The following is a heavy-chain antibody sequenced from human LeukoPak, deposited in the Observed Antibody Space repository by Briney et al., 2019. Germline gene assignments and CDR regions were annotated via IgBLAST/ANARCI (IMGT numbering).Heavy chain of an antibody. V-gene: IGHV1-69*13. CDR1: GGTFSSYA. CDR2: IIPIFGTA. D-gene: IGHD1-26*01. J-gene: IGHJ3*02. CDR3: ARDVGIVGATNVAFDI. Sequence: ASVKVSCKASGGTFSSYAIRWVRQAPGQGLEWMGGIIPIFGTANYAQKFQGRVTITADESTSTAYMELSSLRTEDTAVYYCARDVGIVGATNVAFDIWGQGTMVTVSS.